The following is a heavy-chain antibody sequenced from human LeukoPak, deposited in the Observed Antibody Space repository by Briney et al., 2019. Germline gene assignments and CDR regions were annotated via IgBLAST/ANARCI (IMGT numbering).Heavy chain of an antibody. J-gene: IGHJ5*02. V-gene: IGHV4-31*03. D-gene: IGHD2-15*01. CDR3: ARTEYCSGGSCYSLNWFDP. Sequence: SETLSLTCTVSGGSISSGGYYWSWIRQHPEKGLEWIGYIYYSGSTYYNPSLKSRVTISVDTSKNQFSLKLSSVTAADTAVYYCARTEYCSGGSCYSLNWFDPWGQGTLVTVSS. CDR2: IYYSGST. CDR1: GGSISSGGYY.